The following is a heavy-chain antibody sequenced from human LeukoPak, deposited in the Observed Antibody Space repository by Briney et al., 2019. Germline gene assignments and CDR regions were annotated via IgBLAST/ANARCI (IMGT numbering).Heavy chain of an antibody. V-gene: IGHV3-66*01. D-gene: IGHD6-6*01. Sequence: PGGSLRLSCAASGFTVSSNYMSWVRQAPGKGLEWVSVIYSGGSTHYADSVKGRFTISRDNSKSTLYLQMNSLRAEDTAVYYCASAYSSSSGYYYYGMDVWGQGTTVTVSS. CDR1: GFTVSSNY. J-gene: IGHJ6*02. CDR2: IYSGGST. CDR3: ASAYSSSSGYYYYGMDV.